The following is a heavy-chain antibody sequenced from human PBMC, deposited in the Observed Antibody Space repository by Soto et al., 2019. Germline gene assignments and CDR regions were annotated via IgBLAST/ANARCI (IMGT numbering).Heavy chain of an antibody. CDR2: INPSGGST. J-gene: IGHJ4*02. CDR3: ARDLRPGHGYSYGLAFDY. V-gene: IGHV1-46*01. D-gene: IGHD5-18*01. CDR1: GYTFTSYY. Sequence: ASVKVSCKASGYTFTSYYMHWVRQAPGQGLEWMGIINPSGGSTSYAQKFQGRVTMTRDTSTSTVYMELSSLRSEDTAVYYCARDLRPGHGYSYGLAFDYWGQGTLVTVSS.